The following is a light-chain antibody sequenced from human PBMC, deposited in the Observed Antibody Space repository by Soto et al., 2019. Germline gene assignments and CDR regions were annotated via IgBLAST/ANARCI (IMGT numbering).Light chain of an antibody. CDR3: QTWGTGTVV. V-gene: IGLV4-69*01. J-gene: IGLJ2*01. CDR2: VNTDGSH. CDR1: SGHSSYA. Sequence: QPVLTQSPSASASLGASVKLTCTLSSGHSSYAIAWHQQQPEKGPRYLMRVNTDGSHIQGDGIPDRVSGSSSGAERYLTMSSLQSEDDADYYCQTWGTGTVVFAGGTKLTVL.